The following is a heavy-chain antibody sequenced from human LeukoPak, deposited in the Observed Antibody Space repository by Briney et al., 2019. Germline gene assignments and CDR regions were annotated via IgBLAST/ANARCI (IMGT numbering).Heavy chain of an antibody. J-gene: IGHJ4*02. Sequence: GGSLRLSCAASGFTFSSYAMSWVRQAPGHGLEWASAISGSGGSTYYADSVKGRFTISRDNSKNTLYLQMNSLRAEDTAVYYCAKVVSVARETGYFDYWGQGTLVTVSS. CDR3: AKVVSVARETGYFDY. CDR1: GFTFSSYA. CDR2: ISGSGGST. V-gene: IGHV3-23*01. D-gene: IGHD6-19*01.